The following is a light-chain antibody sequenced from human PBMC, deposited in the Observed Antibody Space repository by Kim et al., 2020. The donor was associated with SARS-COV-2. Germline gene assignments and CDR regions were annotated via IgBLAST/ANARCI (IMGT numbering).Light chain of an antibody. CDR1: QSVSNSR. CDR2: DAS. J-gene: IGKJ4*01. V-gene: IGKV3-20*01. Sequence: STGESATLSFRSGQSVSNSRLAWYQQKPGQAPRLLIYDASSRATGITDRFSGSGSGTDFTLTISRLEPEDFAVYYCQQYGASSLTFGGGTKVDIK. CDR3: QQYGASSLT.